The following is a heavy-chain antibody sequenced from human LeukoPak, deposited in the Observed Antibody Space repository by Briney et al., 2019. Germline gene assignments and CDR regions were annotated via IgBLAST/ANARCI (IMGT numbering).Heavy chain of an antibody. CDR3: ATSYDMGWLIGY. V-gene: IGHV3-7*03. CDR2: IKQDGSEK. D-gene: IGHD3/OR15-3a*01. CDR1: GFTFWDTW. Sequence: GGSLRLSCAASGFTFWDTWMNWVRQVPGQGLEWVANIKQDGSEKFYVASVKGRFTISRDNGKSSLYLQMNSLRAEDTALYYCATSYDMGWLIGYWGQGTLVTVSS. J-gene: IGHJ4*02.